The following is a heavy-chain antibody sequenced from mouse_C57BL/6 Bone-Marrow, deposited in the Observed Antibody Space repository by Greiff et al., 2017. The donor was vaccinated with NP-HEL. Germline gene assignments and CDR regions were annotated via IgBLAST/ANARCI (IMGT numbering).Heavy chain of an antibody. CDR3: AREEVLLLRFPSYYYAMDY. V-gene: IGHV1-54*01. Sequence: QVQLKQSGAELVRPGTSVKVSCKASGYAFTNYLIEWVKQRPGQGLEWIGVINPGSGGTNYNEKFKGKATLTADKSSSTAYMQLSSLTSEDSAVYFCAREEVLLLRFPSYYYAMDYWGQGTSVTVSS. D-gene: IGHD1-1*01. CDR2: INPGSGGT. J-gene: IGHJ4*01. CDR1: GYAFTNYL.